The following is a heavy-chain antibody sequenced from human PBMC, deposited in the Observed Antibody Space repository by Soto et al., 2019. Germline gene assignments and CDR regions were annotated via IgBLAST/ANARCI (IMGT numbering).Heavy chain of an antibody. Sequence: GASVKVSCKASGYTFTSYGISWGRPAPGQRLEWMGWVSAYNGNTNYAQKLQGRVTMTTDTSTSTAYMELRSLRSDDTAVYYCARDPPHDYGGNSGPPYYYYVMDVSGQGTSVTGSS. J-gene: IGHJ6*02. CDR3: ARDPPHDYGGNSGPPYYYYVMDV. V-gene: IGHV1-18*01. CDR2: VSAYNGNT. D-gene: IGHD4-17*01. CDR1: GYTFTSYG.